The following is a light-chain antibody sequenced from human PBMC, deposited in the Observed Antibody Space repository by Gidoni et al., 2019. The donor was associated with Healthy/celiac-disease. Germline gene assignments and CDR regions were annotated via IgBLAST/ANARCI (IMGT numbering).Light chain of an antibody. CDR2: SNN. V-gene: IGLV1-44*01. J-gene: IGLJ3*02. CDR1: RSNIGRNT. CDR3: AAWDYSLYGPS. Sequence: HSVLTQPPSASGTPGQMVTISWSGSRSNIGRNTVNWSPQLPGTAPKLLISSNNQGPSGVPDRFSGSKSGPSASLAISGRQSEDEADYYCAAWDYSLYGPSFGGGTKLTVL.